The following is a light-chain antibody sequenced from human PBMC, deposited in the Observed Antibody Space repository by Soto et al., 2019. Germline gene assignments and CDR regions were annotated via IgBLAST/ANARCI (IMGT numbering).Light chain of an antibody. V-gene: IGKV3-20*01. Sequence: EIVLTQSPGTLSLSPGDRPTLSCSASQSVSSSYLAWYQQRPGQAPRLLMYGATTRATGIPDRFSGSGSGTDFTLTISRLEPEDFAVYYCQQYGSPLITFGQGTRLEIK. CDR2: GAT. CDR1: QSVSSSY. J-gene: IGKJ5*01. CDR3: QQYGSPLIT.